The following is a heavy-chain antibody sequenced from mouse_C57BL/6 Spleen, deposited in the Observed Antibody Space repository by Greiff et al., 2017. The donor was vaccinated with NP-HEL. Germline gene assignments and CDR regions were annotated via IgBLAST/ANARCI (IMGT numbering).Heavy chain of an antibody. Sequence: QVQLQQPGAELVRPGSSVKLSCKASGYTFTSYWMHWVKQRPIQGLEWIGNIDPSDSETHYNQKFKDKATLTVDKSSSTAYMQLSGLTSEDSAVYYWARIGDYYGSSYVLFAYWGQGTLVTVSA. CDR2: IDPSDSET. CDR3: ARIGDYYGSSYVLFAY. CDR1: GYTFTSYW. V-gene: IGHV1-52*01. J-gene: IGHJ3*01. D-gene: IGHD1-1*01.